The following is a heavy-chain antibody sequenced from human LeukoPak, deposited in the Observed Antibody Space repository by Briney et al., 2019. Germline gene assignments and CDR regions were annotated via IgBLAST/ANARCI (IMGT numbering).Heavy chain of an antibody. CDR1: GFTFSNYW. V-gene: IGHV3-21*01. Sequence: GGSLRLSCGASGFTFSNYWMSWVRQAPGKGLEWVSSISSSSSGSYKYYADSVKGRFTISRDNAKNSLYLQMDSLRAEDTAMYYCARAQTELQYYFDYWGQGTLVTVSS. CDR2: ISSSSSGSYK. CDR3: ARAQTELQYYFDY. J-gene: IGHJ4*02. D-gene: IGHD3-10*01.